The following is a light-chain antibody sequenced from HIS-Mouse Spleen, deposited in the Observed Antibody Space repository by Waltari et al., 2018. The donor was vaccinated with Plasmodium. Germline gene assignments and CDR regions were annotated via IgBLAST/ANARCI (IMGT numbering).Light chain of an antibody. V-gene: IGLV2-8*01. Sequence: QSALTQPPSPSGSPGQSVTISCTGTSSDIGGYNDVSCYQQNPGKAPKRMIYEVSKRPSGVPDRFSGSKSGNTASLTVSGLQAEDEADYYCSSYAGSNNLVFGGGTKLTVL. J-gene: IGLJ2*01. CDR2: EVS. CDR1: SSDIGGYND. CDR3: SSYAGSNNLV.